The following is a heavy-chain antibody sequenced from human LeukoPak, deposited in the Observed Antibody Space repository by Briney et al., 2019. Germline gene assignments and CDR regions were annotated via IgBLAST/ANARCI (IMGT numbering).Heavy chain of an antibody. D-gene: IGHD3-22*01. CDR3: AKVGDSSGYYGFYY. J-gene: IGHJ4*02. V-gene: IGHV3-23*01. Sequence: PGGSLRLSCAASGFTFSTYAMTWVRQAPGKGLEWVSLISGTGGSTYYADSVKGRFTISRDNSKNTLYLQMNSLRAEDTAVYYCAKVGDSSGYYGFYYWGQGTLVTVSS. CDR2: ISGTGGST. CDR1: GFTFSTYA.